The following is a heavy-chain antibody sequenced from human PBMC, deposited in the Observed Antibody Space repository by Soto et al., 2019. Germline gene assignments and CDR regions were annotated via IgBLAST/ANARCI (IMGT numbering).Heavy chain of an antibody. CDR3: ARERRDGARLDT. V-gene: IGHV4-30-4*01. CDR1: GGSISSGDYY. Sequence: QVQLQESGPGLMKPSQTLSLTCTVSGGSISSGDYYWSWIRQPPGKGLEWIGYIYHSGNTYYNPSLKSRVTISVDTSKTQLSLKLSSVTAADTAVYYCARERRDGARLDTWGQGTLVTVTS. CDR2: IYHSGNT. J-gene: IGHJ5*02.